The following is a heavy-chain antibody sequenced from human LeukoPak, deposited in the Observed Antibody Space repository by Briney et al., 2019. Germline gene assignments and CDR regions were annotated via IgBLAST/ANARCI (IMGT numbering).Heavy chain of an antibody. J-gene: IGHJ4*02. Sequence: ASVNVSCKASGYTFTSYYMHWVRQVPGQGLEWMGIINPSVGSTSYAQKFQGRVTMTRDMSTSTVYMELSSLRSEDTAVYYCARVPGSGSYFVFDYWGQGTLVTVSS. CDR2: INPSVGST. CDR3: ARVPGSGSYFVFDY. V-gene: IGHV1-46*01. CDR1: GYTFTSYY. D-gene: IGHD3-10*01.